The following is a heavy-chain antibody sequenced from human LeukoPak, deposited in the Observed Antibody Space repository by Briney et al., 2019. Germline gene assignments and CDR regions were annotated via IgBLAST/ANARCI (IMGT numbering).Heavy chain of an antibody. CDR2: VIPVSDTT. J-gene: IGHJ4*02. CDR1: GGTFSSYA. D-gene: IGHD2-2*02. V-gene: IGHV1-69*05. CDR3: TRGSQNCASASCYNF. Sequence: SVKVSCKASGGTFSSYAINWVRQAPGQGLEWMGGVIPVSDTTNYAQRFQGRVTITTDESTSTAYMELSSLRSEDSAVYYCTRGSQNCASASCYNFWGQGTLVTVSS.